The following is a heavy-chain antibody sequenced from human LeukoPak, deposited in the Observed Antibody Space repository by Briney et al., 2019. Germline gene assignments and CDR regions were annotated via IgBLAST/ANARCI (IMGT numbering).Heavy chain of an antibody. J-gene: IGHJ4*02. Sequence: GASVKVSCKASGYTFTSYYTHWVRQAPGQGLEWMGIINPSGGSTSYTQKFQGRVTMTRDTSTSTVYMELSSLRSEDTAVYYCARGTYYYDSSGYYWADGSIPFLEYWGQGTLVTVSS. CDR3: ARGTYYYDSSGYYWADGSIPFLEY. V-gene: IGHV1-46*01. D-gene: IGHD3-22*01. CDR1: GYTFTSYY. CDR2: INPSGGST.